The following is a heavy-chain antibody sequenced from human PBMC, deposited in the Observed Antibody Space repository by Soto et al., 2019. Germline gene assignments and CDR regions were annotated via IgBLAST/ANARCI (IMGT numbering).Heavy chain of an antibody. V-gene: IGHV5-51*01. CDR2: IYPADSDT. CDR3: ARRAKYPNWLEP. CDR1: GFSFTSYW. J-gene: IGHJ5*02. Sequence: GESLKISCEGSGFSFTSYWIAWVRQVPGKGLEWMGIIYPADSDTRYSPSFQGQVTISADKSISTAYLQWSSLKPSDTGMHYCARRAKYPNWLEPWGQGTLVTVSS. D-gene: IGHD2-2*02.